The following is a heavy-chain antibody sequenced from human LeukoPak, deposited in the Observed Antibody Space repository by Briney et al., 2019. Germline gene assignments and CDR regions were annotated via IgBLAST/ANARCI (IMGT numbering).Heavy chain of an antibody. CDR2: IYYSGST. V-gene: IGHV4-39*01. J-gene: IGHJ4*02. Sequence: KSSETLSLTCTVSGGSISSSSYYWGWIRQPPGKGLEWIGSIYYSGSTYYNPSLESRVTISVDTSKNQFSLKLTSATAADTAVYYCAVVVTAMGDYYFDYWGQGTLVTVSS. CDR1: GGSISSSSYY. D-gene: IGHD2-15*01. CDR3: AVVVTAMGDYYFDY.